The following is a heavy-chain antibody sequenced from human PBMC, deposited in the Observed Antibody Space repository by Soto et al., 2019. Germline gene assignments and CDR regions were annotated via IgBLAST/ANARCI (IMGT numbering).Heavy chain of an antibody. J-gene: IGHJ5*02. CDR3: ARDFDGYEAPTNWFDP. CDR1: GYTFTSYY. V-gene: IGHV1-46*01. D-gene: IGHD5-12*01. Sequence: QVQLVQSGAEVKKPGASVKVSCKASGYTFTSYYMHWVRQAPGQGLEWMGIINPSGGSTSYAQKFQGRVTMTRDTSTSTVYMELSSLRSEDTAVYYCARDFDGYEAPTNWFDPWGQGTLVTVSS. CDR2: INPSGGST.